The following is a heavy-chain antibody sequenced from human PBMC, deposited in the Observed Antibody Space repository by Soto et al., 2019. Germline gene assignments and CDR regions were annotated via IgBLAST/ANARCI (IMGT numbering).Heavy chain of an antibody. D-gene: IGHD5-18*01. J-gene: IGHJ4*02. Sequence: SETLSLTCTVSGGSISSGDYYWSWIRQPPGKGLEWIGYIYYSGSTYYNPSLKSRVTISVDTSKNQFSLKLSSVTAADTAVYYCASSSYGYIYYDYWCQGTLVTVFS. CDR2: IYYSGST. CDR1: GGSISSGDYY. CDR3: ASSSYGYIYYDY. V-gene: IGHV4-30-4*01.